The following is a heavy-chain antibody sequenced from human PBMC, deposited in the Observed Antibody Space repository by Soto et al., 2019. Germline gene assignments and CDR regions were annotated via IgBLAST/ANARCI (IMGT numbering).Heavy chain of an antibody. CDR2: IKDDGSEK. Sequence: EVQLVESGGGLVQPGGSLRLSCAASGFTFSGYWMTWARQAPGKGLEWVAQIKDDGSEKFYVDFVKGRFTISRDNADNLLYLQMNSLRAEDTAVYFCARDGYCSGGRCYRRNDYWGQGTLVIVSS. D-gene: IGHD2-15*01. CDR1: GFTFSGYW. CDR3: ARDGYCSGGRCYRRNDY. V-gene: IGHV3-7*01. J-gene: IGHJ4*02.